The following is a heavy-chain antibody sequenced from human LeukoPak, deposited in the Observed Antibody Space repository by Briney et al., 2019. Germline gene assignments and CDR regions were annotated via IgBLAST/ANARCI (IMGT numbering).Heavy chain of an antibody. CDR1: AFTFSSYA. CDR3: ASYSSSWYMFFDY. D-gene: IGHD6-13*01. V-gene: IGHV3-23*01. J-gene: IGHJ4*02. Sequence: PGGSLRLSCAASAFTFSSYAMSWVRQAPGKGLEWVSAISGSGGSAYYADSVKGRFTISRDNSKNTLYLQMNSLRAEDTAVYYCASYSSSWYMFFDYWGQGTLVTVSS. CDR2: ISGSGGSA.